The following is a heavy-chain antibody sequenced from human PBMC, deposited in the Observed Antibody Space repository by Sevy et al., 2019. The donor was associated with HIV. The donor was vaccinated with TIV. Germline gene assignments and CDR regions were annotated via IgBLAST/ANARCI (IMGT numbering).Heavy chain of an antibody. Sequence: GGSLRLSCTASGFTFSDYAMSWVRQAPGKGLEWVGFIKTKTYGGTTEYAAFVKGRFIISRDDSKNIAYLQMNSLKTEDTAVYYCTRDLYGSGGFYFDYWGQGTLVTVSS. V-gene: IGHV3-49*04. CDR2: IKTKTYGGTT. CDR1: GFTFSDYA. J-gene: IGHJ4*02. D-gene: IGHD6-19*01. CDR3: TRDLYGSGGFYFDY.